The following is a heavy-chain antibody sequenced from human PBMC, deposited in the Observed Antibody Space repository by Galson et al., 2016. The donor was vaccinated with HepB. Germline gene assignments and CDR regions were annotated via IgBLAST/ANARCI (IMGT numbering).Heavy chain of an antibody. CDR1: GFNFRSFV. CDR2: ISGGGGSR. Sequence: SLRLSCAASGFNFRSFVMSWVRQAPGKGLEWVSSISGGGGSRFYADSVRGRFTISRENLNNTVVLGMHSLAVDDTARYFCTKDLGGTYPGRFDMWGQGTMVTVSS. CDR3: TKDLGGTYPGRFDM. D-gene: IGHD1-26*01. J-gene: IGHJ3*02. V-gene: IGHV3-23*01.